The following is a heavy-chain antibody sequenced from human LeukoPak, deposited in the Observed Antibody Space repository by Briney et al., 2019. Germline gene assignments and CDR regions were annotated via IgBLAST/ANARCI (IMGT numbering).Heavy chain of an antibody. CDR3: ASHSSGWYEYYFDY. CDR1: GYTFIGYY. Sequence: ASVKVSCKASGYTFIGYYMHWVRQAPGQGLEWMGWINPNSGGTNYAQKFQGRVTMTRDTSISTAYMELSRLRSDDTAVYYCASHSSGWYEYYFDYWGQGTLVTVSS. D-gene: IGHD6-19*01. J-gene: IGHJ4*02. CDR2: INPNSGGT. V-gene: IGHV1-2*02.